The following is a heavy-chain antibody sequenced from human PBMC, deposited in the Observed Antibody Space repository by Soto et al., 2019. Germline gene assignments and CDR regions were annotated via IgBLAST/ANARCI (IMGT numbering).Heavy chain of an antibody. CDR3: ARGDKAVWSFDP. Sequence: QVQLVQSGAEVKKPGSSVKVSCKASGGTFSSYTISWVRQAPGQGLEWMGRIIPILGIANYAQKFQGRVXIXAXRSTSTAYLELSSLRSEDTAVYYCARGDKAVWSFDPWGQGTLVTVSS. D-gene: IGHD2-21*01. V-gene: IGHV1-69*02. CDR2: IIPILGIA. J-gene: IGHJ5*02. CDR1: GGTFSSYT.